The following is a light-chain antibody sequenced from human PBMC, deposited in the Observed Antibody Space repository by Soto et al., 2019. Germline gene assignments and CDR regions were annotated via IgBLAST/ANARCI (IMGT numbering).Light chain of an antibody. J-gene: IGKJ2*01. V-gene: IGKV1-39*01. CDR3: QQSYRTPHT. CDR1: QSVSSY. CDR2: AAS. Sequence: DIQMTQSPSSLSASVGDRVTITCRASQSVSSYLNWYQQKPGKAPKHLIYAASSLQSGVPSKFSGSGSGTDFTLTISSLQPEDFATYYCQQSYRTPHTFGQGTKLEIK.